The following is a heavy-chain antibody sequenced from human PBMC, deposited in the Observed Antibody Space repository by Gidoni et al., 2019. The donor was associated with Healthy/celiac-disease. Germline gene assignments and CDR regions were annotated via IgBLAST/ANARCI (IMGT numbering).Heavy chain of an antibody. D-gene: IGHD4-17*01. CDR3: ARAPLMTTVMYYYYGMDV. CDR1: GFTFSSHW. J-gene: IGHJ6*02. V-gene: IGHV3-7*01. CDR2: IKQDGSEK. Sequence: EVQLVESGGGLVQPGGSLRLSCAASGFTFSSHWMSWGRQAPGKGLEWVANIKQDGSEKYYVDSVKGLFTISRDNAKNSLYLQMNSLRAEDTAVYYCARAPLMTTVMYYYYGMDVWGQGTTVTVSS.